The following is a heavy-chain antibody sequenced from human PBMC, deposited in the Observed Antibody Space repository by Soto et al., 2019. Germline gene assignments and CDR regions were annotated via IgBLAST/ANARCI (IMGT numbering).Heavy chain of an antibody. V-gene: IGHV3-21*01. CDR3: ARENIPESTGSYFPDY. CDR1: GFTFSIYS. Sequence: EVQLVESGGGLVKPWGSLRLSCAASGFTFSIYSMNWVRQAPGKGLEWVSCISSTGDYIYYSDSVKGRFTISRDNAKNSLYLQMNSLRAEDTAVYYCARENIPESTGSYFPDYWGQGTLVTVSS. CDR2: ISSTGDYI. J-gene: IGHJ4*02. D-gene: IGHD3-10*01.